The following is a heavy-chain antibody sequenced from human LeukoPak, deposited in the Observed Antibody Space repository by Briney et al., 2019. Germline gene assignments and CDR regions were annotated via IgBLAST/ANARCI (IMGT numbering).Heavy chain of an antibody. CDR3: ASSGSYRFDY. J-gene: IGHJ4*02. D-gene: IGHD1-26*01. Sequence: GRSLRLSCAASGFTFSSNGMHWVRQAPGKGLEWVAVISYDGSNKYYADPVKGRFTISRDNSWNTLFLQMNSLRAEDTAVYYCASSGSYRFDYWGQGTLVTVSS. V-gene: IGHV3-30*03. CDR2: ISYDGSNK. CDR1: GFTFSSNG.